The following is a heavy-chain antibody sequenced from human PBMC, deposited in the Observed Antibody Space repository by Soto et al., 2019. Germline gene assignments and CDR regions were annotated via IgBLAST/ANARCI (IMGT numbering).Heavy chain of an antibody. CDR1: GYTRTELS. J-gene: IGHJ3*02. CDR3: ATSHSYPLAAFDI. D-gene: IGHD1-26*01. Sequence: ASVKVSCKGSGYTRTELSMHWGRQAPGKGLEGRGGFDPEDGETIYAQKFQGRVTMTEDTSTDTAEMELRSLRSEDTAVYYCATSHSYPLAAFDIWGQGTMVTVSS. CDR2: FDPEDGET. V-gene: IGHV1-24*01.